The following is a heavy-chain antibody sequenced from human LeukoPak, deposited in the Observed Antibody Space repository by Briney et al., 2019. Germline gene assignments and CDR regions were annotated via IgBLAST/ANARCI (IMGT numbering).Heavy chain of an antibody. V-gene: IGHV4-59*01. CDR2: IYYSGST. CDR1: GGSISSYY. D-gene: IGHD3-22*01. CDR3: ARTPIYYFDNSGYYN. J-gene: IGHJ4*02. Sequence: SETLSLTCTVSGGSISSYYWSWIRQPPGKGLEWIGYIYYSGSTNYNPSLKSRVTISVDTSKNQFSLKLSSVTAADTAVYYCARTPIYYFDNSGYYNWGQGTLVTVSS.